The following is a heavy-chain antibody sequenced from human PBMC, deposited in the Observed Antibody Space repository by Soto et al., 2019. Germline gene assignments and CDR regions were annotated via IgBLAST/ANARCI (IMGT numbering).Heavy chain of an antibody. Sequence: PGGSLRLSCTISGVTFHDYDIHWVRQPPGKGLEWVSSISWSSYNIVFADSVKGRFTISRDNAKNSVYLQMNSLKPEDTALYYCAAQLQSSGWPLYYTYGLDVWGLGTTVTVSS. D-gene: IGHD3-3*01. CDR2: ISWSSYNI. CDR3: AAQLQSSGWPLYYTYGLDV. V-gene: IGHV3-9*01. CDR1: GVTFHDYD. J-gene: IGHJ6*02.